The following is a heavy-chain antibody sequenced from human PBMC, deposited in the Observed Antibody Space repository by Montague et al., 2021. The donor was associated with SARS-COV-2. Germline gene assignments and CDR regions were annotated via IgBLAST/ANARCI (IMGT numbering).Heavy chain of an antibody. D-gene: IGHD2-8*01. CDR2: IYYDGSS. J-gene: IGHJ2*01. V-gene: IGHV4-59*11. CDR3: ARSQWHNWYFDL. CDR1: GGSINHY. Sequence: SETLSLTCTVSGGSINHYWSWIRLPPGKGLEWIGYIYYDGSSNYXPSLRSRVTISMQTSRNQVSLRLSSVTAADTALYYCARSQWHNWYFDLWGRGTLVTVSS.